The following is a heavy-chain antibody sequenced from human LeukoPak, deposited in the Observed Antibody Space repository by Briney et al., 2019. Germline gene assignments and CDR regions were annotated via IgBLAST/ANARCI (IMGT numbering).Heavy chain of an antibody. D-gene: IGHD6-13*01. J-gene: IGHJ6*02. CDR3: ARDRIAAAGTPDYYYYGMDV. Sequence: GGSLRLSCAASGFTFSSYSMNWVRQAPGKGLEWVSSISTTGTYIYYADSVKGRFTISRDNSKNTLYLQMNSLRAEDTAVYYCARDRIAAAGTPDYYYYGMDVWGQGTTVTVSS. CDR2: ISTTGTYI. CDR1: GFTFSSYS. V-gene: IGHV3-21*04.